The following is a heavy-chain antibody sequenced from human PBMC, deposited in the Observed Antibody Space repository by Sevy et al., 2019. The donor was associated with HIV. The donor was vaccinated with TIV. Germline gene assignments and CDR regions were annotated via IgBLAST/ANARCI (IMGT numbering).Heavy chain of an antibody. CDR1: GFTFSSYG. Sequence: GGSLRLSCAASGFTFSSYGMHWVRQAPGKGLEWVAVIWYDGSNKYYADSVKGLFTISRDNSKNTLYLTMNSLRAEDTAVYYCARNGDCGGDCYPGYFQHWGQGTLVTVSS. D-gene: IGHD2-21*02. CDR3: ARNGDCGGDCYPGYFQH. J-gene: IGHJ1*01. V-gene: IGHV3-33*01. CDR2: IWYDGSNK.